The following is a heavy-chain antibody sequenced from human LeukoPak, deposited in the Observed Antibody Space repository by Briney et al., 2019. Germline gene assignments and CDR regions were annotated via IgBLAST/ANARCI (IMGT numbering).Heavy chain of an antibody. Sequence: GGSLRLSCAASGFTFSSYSMNWVRQAPGKGLEWVARIKAKGDGGTTDYAAPVRGRFTISRDDSESTLYLQMNRVTTEDTAVYYCATDTNISLDYWGQGTLVTVSS. D-gene: IGHD2-8*01. CDR1: GFTFSSYS. V-gene: IGHV3-15*01. J-gene: IGHJ4*02. CDR3: ATDTNISLDY. CDR2: IKAKGDGGTT.